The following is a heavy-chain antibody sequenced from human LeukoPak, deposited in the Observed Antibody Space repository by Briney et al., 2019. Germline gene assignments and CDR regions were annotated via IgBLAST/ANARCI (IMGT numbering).Heavy chain of an antibody. D-gene: IGHD1-14*01. V-gene: IGHV3-23*01. CDR1: GFTFSSYA. CDR3: TSEGNRLG. J-gene: IGHJ4*02. CDR2: ISGSGGST. Sequence: GGSLRLSCAASGFTFSSYAMSWVRQAPGKGLEWVSAISGSGGSTYSADSVKGRFTISRDNSKNTLYLQMNSLKTEDTAVYYCTSEGNRLGWGQGTLVTVSS.